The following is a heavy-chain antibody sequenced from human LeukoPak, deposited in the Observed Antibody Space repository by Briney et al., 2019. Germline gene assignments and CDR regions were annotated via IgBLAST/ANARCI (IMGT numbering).Heavy chain of an antibody. CDR2: IIPILGIA. CDR1: GGTFSSYA. V-gene: IGHV1-69*04. J-gene: IGHJ4*02. CDR3: ARGYPTKLDY. D-gene: IGHD1-26*01. Sequence: ASVKVSCKASGGTFSSYAISWVRQAPGQGLEWMERIIPILGIANYAQKFQGRVTITADKSTSTAYMELSSLRSEDTAVYYCARGYPTKLDYWGQGTLVTVSS.